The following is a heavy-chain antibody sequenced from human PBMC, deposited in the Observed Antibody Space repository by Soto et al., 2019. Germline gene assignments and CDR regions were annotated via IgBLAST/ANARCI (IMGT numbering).Heavy chain of an antibody. CDR2: IYYSGST. Sequence: SETLSLTCTVSGGSISSYYWSWIRQPPGKGLEWIGYIYYSGSTNYNPSLKSRVTISVDTSKNQFSLKLSSVTAADTAVYYCARVPANILTGYYYMDVWGKGTTVTVSS. CDR1: GGSISSYY. D-gene: IGHD3-9*01. CDR3: ARVPANILTGYYYMDV. J-gene: IGHJ6*03. V-gene: IGHV4-59*01.